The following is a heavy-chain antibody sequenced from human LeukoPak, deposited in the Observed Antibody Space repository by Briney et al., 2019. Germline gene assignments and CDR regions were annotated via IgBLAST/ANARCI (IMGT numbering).Heavy chain of an antibody. CDR1: GGSISSSSYY. J-gene: IGHJ4*02. D-gene: IGHD4-17*01. Sequence: SETLSLTCTVSGGSISSSSYYWGWIRQPPGKGLEWIGSIYYSGSTYYNPSLKSRVTISVDTSKNQFSLKLSSVTAADTAVYYCARGGDRDGGVDYWGQGTLVTVSS. CDR2: IYYSGST. V-gene: IGHV4-39*07. CDR3: ARGGDRDGGVDY.